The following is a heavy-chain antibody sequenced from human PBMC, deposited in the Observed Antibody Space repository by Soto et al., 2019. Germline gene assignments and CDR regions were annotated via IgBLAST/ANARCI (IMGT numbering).Heavy chain of an antibody. CDR1: GGSISSGGYC. V-gene: IGHV4-31*03. Sequence: QVQLQESGPGLVKPSQTLSLTCTVSGGSISSGGYCWSWIRQHPGKGLEGLGYIYYSGSTNYYPSLNSRVTISVDTSKNQSSLKLSSVTAADTAVYCCARSGRITIFGMVQLFDPWGQGTLVTGSS. CDR2: IYYSGST. D-gene: IGHD3-3*01. J-gene: IGHJ5*02. CDR3: ARSGRITIFGMVQLFDP.